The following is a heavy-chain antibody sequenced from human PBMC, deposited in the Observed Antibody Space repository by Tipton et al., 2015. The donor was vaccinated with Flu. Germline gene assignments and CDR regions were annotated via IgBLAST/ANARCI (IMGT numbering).Heavy chain of an antibody. CDR1: GGSVRSDNW. V-gene: IGHV4-4*02. D-gene: IGHD3-3*01. Sequence: GLVKPSGTLSLICAVSGGSVRSDNWWTWVRQPPGKGLEWIGEIYYRGSANYNPSLKSRVTISLDKSKNQFSLRLRPVTAADTATYYCARDRDLPYEFWSGHDGHGNDAFDIWGQGTLVTVSS. CDR2: IYYRGSA. J-gene: IGHJ3*02. CDR3: ARDRDLPYEFWSGHDGHGNDAFDI.